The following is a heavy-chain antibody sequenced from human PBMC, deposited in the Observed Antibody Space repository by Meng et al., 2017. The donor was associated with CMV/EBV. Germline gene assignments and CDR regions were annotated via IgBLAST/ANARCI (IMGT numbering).Heavy chain of an antibody. J-gene: IGHJ2*01. CDR2: VSASGVRT. Sequence: YAMSWVRQAPGKGLEWFSGVSASGVRTFYADSVKGRFTISRDNSKNTVYLQINSLRDEDTAVYYCAKVELFTFCSTTNCCPGHFDLWGRGTLVTVSS. D-gene: IGHD2-2*01. CDR1: YA. V-gene: IGHV3-23*01. CDR3: AKVELFTFCSTTNCCPGHFDL.